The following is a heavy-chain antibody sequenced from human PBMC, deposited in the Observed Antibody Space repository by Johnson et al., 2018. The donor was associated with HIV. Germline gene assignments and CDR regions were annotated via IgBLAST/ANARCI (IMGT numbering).Heavy chain of an antibody. CDR3: AREESIGVVIAIQAFDI. V-gene: IGHV3-30*04. D-gene: IGHD2-21*01. CDR2: ISYDGSNE. J-gene: IGHJ3*02. Sequence: QVQLVESGGGVVQPGRSLRLSCAASGFTLSSYAMNWVRQAPGKGLEWVAVISYDGSNEFYADSVKGRFTISRDNSKNTLYLQMNSLRAEDTAVYYCAREESIGVVIAIQAFDIWGQGTMVTVSS. CDR1: GFTLSSYA.